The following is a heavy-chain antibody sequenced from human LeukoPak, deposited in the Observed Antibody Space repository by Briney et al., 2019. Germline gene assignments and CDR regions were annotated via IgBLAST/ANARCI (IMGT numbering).Heavy chain of an antibody. Sequence: SETLSLTCAVYGGSFSGYYWSWIRQPPGKGLEWIGYIYYSGSTNYNPSLKSRVTISVDTSKNQFSLKLSSVTAADTAVYYCARRASSGYYYIDYWGQGTLVTVSS. V-gene: IGHV4-59*08. CDR2: IYYSGST. J-gene: IGHJ4*02. CDR3: ARRASSGYYYIDY. D-gene: IGHD3-22*01. CDR1: GGSFSGYY.